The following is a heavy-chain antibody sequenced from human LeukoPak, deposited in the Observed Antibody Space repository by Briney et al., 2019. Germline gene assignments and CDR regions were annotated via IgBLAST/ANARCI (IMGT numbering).Heavy chain of an antibody. V-gene: IGHV4-61*02. CDR2: IYPTGNT. D-gene: IGHD2-21*01. Sequence: PSQTLSLTCTVPGGSITSGNYYWSWIRQPAGKGLEWIGRIYPTGNTDYNPSLKSRVSISVDTSKNQFSLKMNSVTAADTAVYFCARLIPYFYYMDVWGPGTTVTVSS. CDR1: GGSITSGNYY. CDR3: ARLIPYFYYMDV. J-gene: IGHJ6*03.